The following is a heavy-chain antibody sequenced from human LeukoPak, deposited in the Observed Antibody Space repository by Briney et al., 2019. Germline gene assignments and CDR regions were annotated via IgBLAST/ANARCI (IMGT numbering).Heavy chain of an antibody. D-gene: IGHD6-25*01. CDR1: GFTFSGYA. CDR3: ARDNSGYLRNDY. CDR2: IYSGGST. J-gene: IGHJ4*02. Sequence: PGGSLRLSCAASGFTFSGYAMHWVRQAPGKGLEWVSVIYSGGSTYYADSVKGRFTISRDNSKNTLYLQMNSLRAEDTAVYYCARDNSGYLRNDYWGQGTLVTVSS. V-gene: IGHV3-66*01.